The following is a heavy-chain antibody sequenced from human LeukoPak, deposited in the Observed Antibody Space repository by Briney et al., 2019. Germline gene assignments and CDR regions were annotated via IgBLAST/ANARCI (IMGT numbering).Heavy chain of an antibody. Sequence: GGSLRLSCAASGFTFSSYGMGWVHQAPGKGLEWVASIKQDGSEKYYVDSVKGRFTISRDSAENTVYLQMKSLKGEDTAFYYCARPLLYYYGSETYFWFDLWGQGTLVTVSS. CDR1: GFTFSSYG. D-gene: IGHD3-10*01. CDR3: ARPLLYYYGSETYFWFDL. V-gene: IGHV3-7*01. J-gene: IGHJ5*02. CDR2: IKQDGSEK.